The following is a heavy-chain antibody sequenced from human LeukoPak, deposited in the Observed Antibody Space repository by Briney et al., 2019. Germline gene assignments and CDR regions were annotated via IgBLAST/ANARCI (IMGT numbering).Heavy chain of an antibody. D-gene: IGHD6-13*01. CDR2: INDNGDRT. V-gene: IGHV3-23*01. CDR1: XXXXSSYX. Sequence: PGGXLXXXXXAXXXXXSSYXLTWVXQAPGKGLEWVSSINDNGDRTYYSDSVKGRFTISRDTSKSTLYLQMNSLRAEDTAFYFCAKVSRSCLDNWGQGTPVTVSS. J-gene: IGHJ4*02. CDR3: AKVSRSCLDN.